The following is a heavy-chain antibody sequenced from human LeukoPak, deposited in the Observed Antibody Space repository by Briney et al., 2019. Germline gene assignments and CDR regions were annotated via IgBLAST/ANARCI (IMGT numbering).Heavy chain of an antibody. V-gene: IGHV3-48*03. CDR3: ARSHQRSPYYYYGMDV. Sequence: GGSLRLSCAASGFTFSSYEMNWVRQAPGKGLEWVSYISSSGSTIYYADSVKGRFTISRDNAKNSLYLQMNSLRAEDTAVYYCARSHQRSPYYYYGMDVWGKGTTVTVSS. J-gene: IGHJ6*04. CDR1: GFTFSSYE. CDR2: ISSSGSTI. D-gene: IGHD6-25*01.